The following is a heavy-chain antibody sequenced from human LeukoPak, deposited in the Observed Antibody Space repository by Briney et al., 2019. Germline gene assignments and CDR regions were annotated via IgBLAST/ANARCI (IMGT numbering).Heavy chain of an antibody. Sequence: GGSLRLSCAASGFTFSSYWMPWVRQAPGKGLVWVSRINTDGSSTSYADSVKGRFAISRDNAKNTLYLQMNSLRAEDTAVYYCARVRSIAALGPFDYWGQGTLVTVSS. J-gene: IGHJ4*02. D-gene: IGHD6-6*01. V-gene: IGHV3-74*01. CDR2: INTDGSST. CDR3: ARVRSIAALGPFDY. CDR1: GFTFSSYW.